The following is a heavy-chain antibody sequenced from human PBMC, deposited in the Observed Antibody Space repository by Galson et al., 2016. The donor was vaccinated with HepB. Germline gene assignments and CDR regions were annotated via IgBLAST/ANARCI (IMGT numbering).Heavy chain of an antibody. CDR2: ISGNGIAT. V-gene: IGHV3-23*01. CDR3: AKNPNFGDYAYSDF. J-gene: IGHJ4*02. D-gene: IGHD4-17*01. CDR1: GFTFNNYA. Sequence: SLRLSCAASGFTFNNYAMTWVRQAPGKGLEWLSTISGNGIATYYGDSRRSRFTISRDDSRNTLFLHMNSLRAEDTAVYYCAKNPNFGDYAYSDFWGQGTLVTVSS.